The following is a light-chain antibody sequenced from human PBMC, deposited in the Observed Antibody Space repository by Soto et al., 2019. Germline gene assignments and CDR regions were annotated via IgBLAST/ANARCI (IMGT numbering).Light chain of an antibody. CDR1: QSVLYSSNNKNY. V-gene: IGKV4-1*01. J-gene: IGKJ1*01. CDR3: QQYYSTQWT. Sequence: DIVMTQSPDSLAVSLGERDTINCKSSQSVLYSSNNKNYLAWYQQKPGQPPKLLIYWASTRESGVPDRFSGSGSGTDFTLTISRLQAEDVAVYYCQQYYSTQWTFGQGTKVEIK. CDR2: WAS.